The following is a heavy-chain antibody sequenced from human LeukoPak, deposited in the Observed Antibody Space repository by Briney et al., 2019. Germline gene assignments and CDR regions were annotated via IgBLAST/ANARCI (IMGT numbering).Heavy chain of an antibody. V-gene: IGHV4-61*02. CDR2: IYSSGYT. CDR3: ARDNGGRSRSSSSHLTPDY. J-gene: IGHJ4*02. CDR1: GDSISSGDYY. Sequence: SQTLSLTCTVSGDSISSGDYYWTWIRQPAGKTLEWIGRIYSSGYTVYSPSLKSRVTISLDTSKNQFSLTLNSVTAADAAVYYCARDNGGRSRSSSSHLTPDYWGQGTLVTVSS. D-gene: IGHD6-13*01.